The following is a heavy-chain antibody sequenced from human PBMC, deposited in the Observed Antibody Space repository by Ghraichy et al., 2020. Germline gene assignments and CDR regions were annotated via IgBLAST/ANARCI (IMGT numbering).Heavy chain of an antibody. J-gene: IGHJ4*02. D-gene: IGHD3-16*01. CDR1: RGTFSNYA. Sequence: SVKVSCKTSRGTFSNYAISWVRQAPGQGLEWVGGIIPLSATVIYPQKFQGRVTLTADEATFTVYMDLSSLRSEDTAVYYCARSPELGSYYFDQWGLGTLVTVSS. CDR2: IIPLSATV. CDR3: ARSPELGSYYFDQ. V-gene: IGHV1-69*13.